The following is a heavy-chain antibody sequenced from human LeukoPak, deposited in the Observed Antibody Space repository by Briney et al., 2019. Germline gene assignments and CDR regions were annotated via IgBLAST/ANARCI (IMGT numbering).Heavy chain of an antibody. CDR1: KFTFSEYG. J-gene: IGHJ3*02. Sequence: GGSLRLSCAASKFTFSEYGMNWVRQAPGKGLEWVSYISSSSSTIYYGDSVKGRFTISRDNAENSLYLQMNSLRAEDTAVYYCARGQWLAHAFDIWGQGTMVTVSS. CDR2: ISSSSSTI. V-gene: IGHV3-48*01. D-gene: IGHD6-19*01. CDR3: ARGQWLAHAFDI.